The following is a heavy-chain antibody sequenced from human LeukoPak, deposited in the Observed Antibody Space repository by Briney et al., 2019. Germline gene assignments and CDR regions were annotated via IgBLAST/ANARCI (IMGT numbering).Heavy chain of an antibody. CDR3: ARDRVPSEYYFDY. V-gene: IGHV3-33*01. CDR2: VLYYGSIT. J-gene: IGHJ4*02. CDR1: GFTFSNYG. D-gene: IGHD6-19*01. Sequence: GGSLRLSCAASGFTFSNYGMHWVRQAPGRGLEWVAAVLYYGSITYYADSVKGRFTISRDNSKNTLYLQMNTLGAEDTAVYYCARDRVPSEYYFDYWGQGTLVTVSS.